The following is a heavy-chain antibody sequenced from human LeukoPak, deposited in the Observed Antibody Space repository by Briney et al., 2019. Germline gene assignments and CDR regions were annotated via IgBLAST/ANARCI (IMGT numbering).Heavy chain of an antibody. J-gene: IGHJ4*02. CDR2: ISGRGGTT. CDR1: GFTFNNYA. CDR3: AKEEKDYYDSSGYYPIDS. V-gene: IGHV3-23*01. D-gene: IGHD3-22*01. Sequence: GGSPRLSCAASGFTFNNYAMSWVRQAPRKGLEWVSSISGRGGTTDYADSVKGRFTISRDNSQNTLYLQMNSLRAEDTAVYYCAKEEKDYYDSSGYYPIDSWGQGTLVTVSS.